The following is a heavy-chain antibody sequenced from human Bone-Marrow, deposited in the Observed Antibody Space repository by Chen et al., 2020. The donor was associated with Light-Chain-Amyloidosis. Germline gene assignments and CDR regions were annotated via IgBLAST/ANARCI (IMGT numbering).Heavy chain of an antibody. Sequence: EVQLLESGGGLVQPGGSLRLSCAASGFTFSTYAMSWVRQAPGRGLEWVXAISGRGGSTYYADSVKGRFTISRDNSKNTLSLLRNSRRAEDTAVYYCARAPGNTTGAPVYFDYWGQGTLVTVAS. CDR1: GFTFSTYA. D-gene: IGHD1-1*01. CDR2: ISGRGGST. V-gene: IGHV3-23*01. CDR3: ARAPGNTTGAPVYFDY. J-gene: IGHJ4*02.